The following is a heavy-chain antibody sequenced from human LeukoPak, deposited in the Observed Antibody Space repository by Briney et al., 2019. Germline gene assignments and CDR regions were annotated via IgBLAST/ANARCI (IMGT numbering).Heavy chain of an antibody. CDR1: GFTFSSYS. CDR3: ATTTGTTWGYFDY. CDR2: ISSSSSYI. Sequence: PGGSLRLSCAASGFTFSSYSMNWVRQAPGKGLEWVSSISSSSSYIYYADSVKGRFTISRDNAKNSLYLQMNSLRAEDTAVYYCATTTGTTWGYFDYWGQGTLVTVSS. D-gene: IGHD1-1*01. V-gene: IGHV3-21*01. J-gene: IGHJ4*02.